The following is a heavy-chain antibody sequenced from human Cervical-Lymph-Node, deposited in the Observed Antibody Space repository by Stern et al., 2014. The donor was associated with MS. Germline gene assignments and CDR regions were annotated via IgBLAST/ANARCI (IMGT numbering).Heavy chain of an antibody. CDR2: INHSGST. CDR3: ATKRGYSYGFDY. Sequence: QLQLQQWGAGLLKPSETLSLTCAVYGGSFSGYYWSWIRQPPGKGLEWIGEINHSGSTNYNPSLKSRVTISVDTSKNQFSLKLSSVTAADTAVYYCATKRGYSYGFDYWGQGTLVTVSS. D-gene: IGHD5-18*01. CDR1: GGSFSGYY. J-gene: IGHJ4*02. V-gene: IGHV4-34*01.